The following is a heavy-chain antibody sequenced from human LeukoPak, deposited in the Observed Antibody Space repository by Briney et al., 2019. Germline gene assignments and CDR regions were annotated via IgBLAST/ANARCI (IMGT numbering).Heavy chain of an antibody. V-gene: IGHV3-20*04. J-gene: IGHJ4*02. D-gene: IGHD3-10*01. Sequence: GGSLRLSCAASGFTFDDYGMSWVRQAPGKGLEWVSGINWNGGSTGYADSAKGRFTISRDNAKNSLYLQMNSLRAEDTALYYCARDQGGYYGSGSYDYWGQGTLVTVSS. CDR3: ARDQGGYYGSGSYDY. CDR2: INWNGGST. CDR1: GFTFDDYG.